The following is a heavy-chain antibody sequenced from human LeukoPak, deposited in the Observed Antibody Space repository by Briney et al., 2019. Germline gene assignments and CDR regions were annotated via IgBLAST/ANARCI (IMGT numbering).Heavy chain of an antibody. Sequence: PGGSLRLSCAASGFTFNNYGMRWVRQAPGKGLEWVAIMWYDGGNKHYADSVKGRFTISRDNAKNSLYLQINSLRAEDTAVYYCARGGGYCGGGSCSYDFWGQGTLVTVSS. CDR2: MWYDGGNK. D-gene: IGHD2-15*01. CDR3: ARGGGYCGGGSCSYDF. V-gene: IGHV3-33*01. CDR1: GFTFNNYG. J-gene: IGHJ4*02.